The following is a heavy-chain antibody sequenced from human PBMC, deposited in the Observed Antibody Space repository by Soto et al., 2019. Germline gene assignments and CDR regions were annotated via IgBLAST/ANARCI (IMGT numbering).Heavy chain of an antibody. D-gene: IGHD6-19*01. CDR3: ARDRGTVAGPIDY. V-gene: IGHV3-30-3*01. Sequence: QVQLVESGGGVVQPGRSLRLSCVASGFTFSSYAIHWVRQAPGKGLEWVAVISYDGSNKYYADSVKGRFTISKDNXKNTLYLQMDSLRAEDTAVYYWARDRGTVAGPIDYWGQGTLVTVSS. CDR2: ISYDGSNK. J-gene: IGHJ4*02. CDR1: GFTFSSYA.